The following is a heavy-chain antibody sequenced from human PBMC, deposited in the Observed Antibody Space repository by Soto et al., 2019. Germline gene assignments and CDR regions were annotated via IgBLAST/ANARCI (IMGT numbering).Heavy chain of an antibody. J-gene: IGHJ6*02. CDR1: GGTFSSYA. V-gene: IGHV1-69*13. CDR2: IIPIFGTA. D-gene: IGHD3-3*01. CDR3: ARVRFLEWFTDGMDV. Sequence: SVKVSCKASGGTFSSYAISWVRQAPGQGLEWMGGIIPIFGTANYAQKFQGRVTITADESTSTVYMELSSLRSEDTAVYYCARVRFLEWFTDGMDVWGQGTTVTVSS.